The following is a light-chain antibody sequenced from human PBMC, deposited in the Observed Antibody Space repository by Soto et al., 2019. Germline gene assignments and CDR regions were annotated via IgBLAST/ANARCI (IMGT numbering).Light chain of an antibody. V-gene: IGLV1-40*01. Sequence: QSVLTQPPSMSGAPGQRVTISCTGGSSNIGAGYDVHWYQHLPGTDPIPRLFGNNHRPSGVPDRFSGCRSGTSPSLAITGRQAEDEADYYCSSYAGSNNNVFGTGTKRTVL. CDR1: SSNIGAGYD. CDR3: SSYAGSNNNV. J-gene: IGLJ1*01. CDR2: GNN.